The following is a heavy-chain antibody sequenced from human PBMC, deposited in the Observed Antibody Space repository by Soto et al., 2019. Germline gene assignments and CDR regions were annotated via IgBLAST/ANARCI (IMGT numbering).Heavy chain of an antibody. Sequence: QEQLVQSGAEVKKPGSSVKVSCKAAGGTFSDFAITWVRQAPGQGLEWMGGVIPSLGTANYAQKFQGRVTFTADKSTRTAYMELSSLRSEDTAVYYCAREKGSPMIYWYFDLWGRGTLVTVSS. V-gene: IGHV1-69*06. CDR3: AREKGSPMIYWYFDL. CDR1: GGTFSDFA. CDR2: VIPSLGTA. J-gene: IGHJ2*01. D-gene: IGHD3-16*01.